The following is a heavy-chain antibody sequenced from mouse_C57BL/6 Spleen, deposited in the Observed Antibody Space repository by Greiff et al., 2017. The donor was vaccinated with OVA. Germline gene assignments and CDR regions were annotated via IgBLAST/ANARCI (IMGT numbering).Heavy chain of an antibody. Sequence: QVQLQQPGAELVRPGSSVKLSCKASGYTFTSYWMHWVKQRPIQGLEWIGNIDPSDSETHYNHKFKDKATLTVDKSSSTAYIQLSSLTSEDSAVYYCARWDSNDEWGQGTTLTVSS. J-gene: IGHJ2*01. CDR2: IDPSDSET. V-gene: IGHV1-52*01. CDR3: ARWDSNDE. CDR1: GYTFTSYW. D-gene: IGHD2-12*01.